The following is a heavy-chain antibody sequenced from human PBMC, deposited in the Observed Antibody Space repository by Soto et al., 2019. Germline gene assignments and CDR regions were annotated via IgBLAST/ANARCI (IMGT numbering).Heavy chain of an antibody. CDR1: GYTFTSYA. V-gene: IGHV1-3*01. D-gene: IGHD5-12*01. CDR3: ARGEYSGYDFVNYYFDH. Sequence: ASVKVSCKASGYTFTSYATHWVRQAPGQRLEWMGWINAGNGNTKYSQKFQGRVTITRDTSASTAYMELSSLRSEDTAVYYCARGEYSGYDFVNYYFDHWGQGTLVTVSS. CDR2: INAGNGNT. J-gene: IGHJ4*02.